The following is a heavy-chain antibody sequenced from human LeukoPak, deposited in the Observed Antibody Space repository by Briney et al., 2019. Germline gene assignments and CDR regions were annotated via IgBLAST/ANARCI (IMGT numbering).Heavy chain of an antibody. CDR3: ARLDNWNEPDY. D-gene: IGHD1-20*01. Sequence: SETLSLTCTVSGGSISSGSYYWSWIRQPAGKGLEWIGRIYTSGSTNYNPSLKSRVTISVDTSKNQFSLKLSSVTAADTAVYYCARLDNWNEPDYWGQGTLVTVSS. CDR2: IYTSGST. CDR1: GGSISSGSYY. J-gene: IGHJ4*02. V-gene: IGHV4-61*02.